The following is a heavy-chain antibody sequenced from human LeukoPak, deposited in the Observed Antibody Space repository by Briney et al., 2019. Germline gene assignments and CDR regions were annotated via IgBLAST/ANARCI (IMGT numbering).Heavy chain of an antibody. V-gene: IGHV3-21*01. D-gene: IGHD3-22*01. CDR2: ISSSSSYI. J-gene: IGHJ4*02. Sequence: GGSLRLSCVASGFTFSSYTMNWVRQAPGKGLEWVSSISSSSSYIYYADSVKGRFTISRDNAKKSLYLQMNSLRTEDTAVYYCVRALYDGSGYYSHFDYWGQGTLVTVSS. CDR1: GFTFSSYT. CDR3: VRALYDGSGYYSHFDY.